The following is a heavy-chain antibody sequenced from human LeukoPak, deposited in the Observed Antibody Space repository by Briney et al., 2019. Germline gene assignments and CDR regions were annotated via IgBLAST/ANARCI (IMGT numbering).Heavy chain of an antibody. Sequence: GESLKISCRGSGYSFTSYWIGWVRQMPGKGLEWMGIIYPGDSDTRYSPSFQGQVTISADKSISAAYLQWSSLKASDTAMYYCRVATIRFAAHENDYWGQGTLVTVSS. CDR2: IYPGDSDT. CDR1: GYSFTSYW. CDR3: RVATIRFAAHENDY. D-gene: IGHD5-12*01. J-gene: IGHJ4*02. V-gene: IGHV5-51*01.